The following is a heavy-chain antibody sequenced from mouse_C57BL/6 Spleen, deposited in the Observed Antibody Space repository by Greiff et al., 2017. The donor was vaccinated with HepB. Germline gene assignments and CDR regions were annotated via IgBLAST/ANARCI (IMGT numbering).Heavy chain of an antibody. Sequence: VQLQQSGAELVKPGASVKISCKASGYAFSSYWMNWVKQRPGKGLEWIGQIYPGDGDTNYNGKFKGKATLTADKSSSTAYMQLSSLTSEDSAVYFCARERGNYFFFDDWGQGTTLTVSS. CDR3: ARERGNYFFFDD. CDR2: IYPGDGDT. D-gene: IGHD2-1*01. V-gene: IGHV1-80*01. CDR1: GYAFSSYW. J-gene: IGHJ2*01.